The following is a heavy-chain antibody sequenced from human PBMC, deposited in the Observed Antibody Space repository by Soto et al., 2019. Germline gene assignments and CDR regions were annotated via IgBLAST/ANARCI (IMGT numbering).Heavy chain of an antibody. CDR1: GFTVSSNY. CDR3: ARGLGRENHDNRGYFQLDY. J-gene: IGHJ4*02. Sequence: GGSLRLSCAASGFTVSSNYLTWVRQAPGRGLKWVSVLYPDGRAYYADSVKGRFTISTDNSKNSVYLHMSTLRAEDTAVYYCARGLGRENHDNRGYFQLDYWGQGSLVTVSS. V-gene: IGHV3-53*01. CDR2: LYPDGRA. D-gene: IGHD3-22*01.